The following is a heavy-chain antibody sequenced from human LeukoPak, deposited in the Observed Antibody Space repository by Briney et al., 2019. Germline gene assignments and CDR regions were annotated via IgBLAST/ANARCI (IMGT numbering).Heavy chain of an antibody. V-gene: IGHV4-59*13. J-gene: IGHJ4*02. CDR3: AALPYTTAWREY. CDR2: MYTSGPA. D-gene: IGHD3-16*01. Sequence: SETLSLTCTLSGDSLDSYFWTWIRQPRGKRPEWIGYMYTSGPANYNPSLKGRVTISGDTSTNVFSLNVMSVTAVDTAIYYCAALPYTTAWREYWGQGTLVTVSS. CDR1: GDSLDSYF.